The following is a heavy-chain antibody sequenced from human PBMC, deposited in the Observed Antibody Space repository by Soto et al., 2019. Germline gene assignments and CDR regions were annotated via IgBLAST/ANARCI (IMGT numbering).Heavy chain of an antibody. CDR3: ARRRIGIAAAGTDDAFDI. J-gene: IGHJ3*02. CDR1: GGTLSSYA. V-gene: IGHV1-69*13. D-gene: IGHD6-13*01. Sequence: ASVKVSCKASGGTLSSYAISWVRQAPGQGLEWMGGIIPIFGTANYAQKFQGRVTITADESTSTAYMELSSLRSEDTAVYYCARRRIGIAAAGTDDAFDIWGQGTIVTVSS. CDR2: IIPIFGTA.